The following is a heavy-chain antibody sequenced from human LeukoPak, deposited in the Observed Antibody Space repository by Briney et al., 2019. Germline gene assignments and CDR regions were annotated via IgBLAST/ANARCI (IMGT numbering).Heavy chain of an antibody. Sequence: ASVKVSCKASGYTFTGYYMHWVRQAPGQGLEWMGWINPNSGGTNYAQKLQGRVTMTRDTSTSTAYMELSRLRSDDTAVYYGARDSPIAMVRGVYYYYMLVWGKGSTVTVSS. CDR3: ARDSPIAMVRGVYYYYMLV. V-gene: IGHV1-2*02. D-gene: IGHD3-10*01. CDR2: INPNSGGT. CDR1: GYTFTGYY. J-gene: IGHJ6*03.